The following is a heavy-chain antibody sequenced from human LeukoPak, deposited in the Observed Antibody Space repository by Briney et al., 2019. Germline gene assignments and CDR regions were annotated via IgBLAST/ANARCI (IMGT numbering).Heavy chain of an antibody. J-gene: IGHJ5*02. CDR1: GFTFSSYA. D-gene: IGHD2-2*01. Sequence: PGGSLRLSCAASGFTFSSYAMSWVRQAPGKGLEWVSAISGSGGSTYYADSVKGRFTISRDNSKNTLYLQMNSLRAEDTAVYYCAKVLGGYCSSTSCLGNWFDPWGQGTLVTVSS. V-gene: IGHV3-23*01. CDR3: AKVLGGYCSSTSCLGNWFDP. CDR2: ISGSGGST.